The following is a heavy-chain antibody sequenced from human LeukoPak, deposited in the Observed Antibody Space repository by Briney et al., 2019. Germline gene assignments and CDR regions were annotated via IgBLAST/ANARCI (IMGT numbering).Heavy chain of an antibody. CDR2: ISGSGGST. D-gene: IGHD2-2*01. CDR3: AKDSRGYCSSTSCYGGFDP. CDR1: GFTFSSNA. V-gene: IGHV3-23*01. J-gene: IGHJ5*02. Sequence: GGSLRLSCAASGFTFSSNAMSWVRQAPGKGLEWVSAISGSGGSTYYADSVKGRFTISRDNSKNTLYLQMNSLRAEDTAVYYCAKDSRGYCSSTSCYGGFDPWGQGTLVTVSS.